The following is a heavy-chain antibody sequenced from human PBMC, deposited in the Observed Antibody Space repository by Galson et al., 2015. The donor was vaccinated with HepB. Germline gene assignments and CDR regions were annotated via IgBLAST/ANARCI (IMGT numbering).Heavy chain of an antibody. CDR2: IQQHASEK. CDR3: ARAVYYGSGSDAFDM. V-gene: IGHV3-7*01. J-gene: IGHJ3*02. CDR1: GFTFSDYW. D-gene: IGHD3-10*01. Sequence: SLRLSCAASGFTFSDYWMNWVRQAPGQGLEWVANIQQHASEKHYVDSVKGRFTISRDNAKNSLYLHMISLRAEDTAIYYCARAVYYGSGSDAFDMWGQGTMVTVSS.